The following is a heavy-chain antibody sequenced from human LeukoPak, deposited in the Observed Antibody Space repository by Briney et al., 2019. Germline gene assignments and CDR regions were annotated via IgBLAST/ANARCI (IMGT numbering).Heavy chain of an antibody. CDR2: IRSKAYGGTT. CDR3: TRDRFGEYKIDY. CDR1: GFTFGDYA. J-gene: IGHJ4*02. V-gene: IGHV3-49*03. Sequence: GGSLRLSCTASGFTFGDYAMSWFRHAPGKGLEWVGFIRSKAYGGTTEYAASVKGRFTISRDDSKSIAYLQMNSLKTEDTAVYYCTRDRFGEYKIDYWGQGTLVTVSS. D-gene: IGHD3-10*01.